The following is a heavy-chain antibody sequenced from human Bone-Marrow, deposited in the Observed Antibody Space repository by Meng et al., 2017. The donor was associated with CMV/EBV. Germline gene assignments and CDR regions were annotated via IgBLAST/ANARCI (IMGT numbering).Heavy chain of an antibody. CDR3: ARQPRYQLPVD. J-gene: IGHJ4*02. V-gene: IGHV4-39*01. CDR2: IYYSGST. D-gene: IGHD2-2*01. Sequence: SETLSLTCTVSGGSISSSSYYWGWIRQPPGKGLEWIGSIYYSGSTYYNPSLKSRVTISVDTSKNQFSLKLSSVTAADTAVYHCARQPRYQLPVDWGQGTLVTVSS. CDR1: GGSISSSSYY.